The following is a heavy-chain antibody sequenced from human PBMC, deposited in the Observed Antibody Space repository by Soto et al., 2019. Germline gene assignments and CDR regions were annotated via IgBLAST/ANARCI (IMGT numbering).Heavy chain of an antibody. CDR3: AKDSSSWYPVLDY. J-gene: IGHJ4*02. CDR2: ISGSGGST. V-gene: IGHV3-23*01. CDR1: GFTFSSYA. Sequence: GGSLRLSCAASGFTFSSYAMSWFRQAPGKGLEWVSAISGSGGSTYYADSVKGRFTISRDNSKNGLYLQMNSLRAEDTAVYYCAKDSSSWYPVLDYWGQGTLVTVSS. D-gene: IGHD6-13*01.